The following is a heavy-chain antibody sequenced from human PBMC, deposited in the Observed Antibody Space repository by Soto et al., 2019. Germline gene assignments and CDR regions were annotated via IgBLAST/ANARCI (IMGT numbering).Heavy chain of an antibody. CDR2: ISDDGNTK. CDR3: TRADVTVTLSVFDP. D-gene: IGHD4-17*01. CDR1: GFIFSSFP. J-gene: IGHJ5*02. Sequence: QVQLVESGGGVVQPGRSLRLSCAASGFIFSSFPMHWVRQAPGKGLEWVAVISDDGNTKYYADSVKGRFTISRDNSKNTLYLQMNSLSAEDTAVYYCTRADVTVTLSVFDPWGQGTPVTVSS. V-gene: IGHV3-30-3*01.